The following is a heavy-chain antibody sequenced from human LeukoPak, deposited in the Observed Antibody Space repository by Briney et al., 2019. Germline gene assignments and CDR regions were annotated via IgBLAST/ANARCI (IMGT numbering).Heavy chain of an antibody. D-gene: IGHD5-12*01. V-gene: IGHV1-46*01. CDR2: INPSGGST. CDR1: GYTFTSYY. CDR3: ARVVTGYSGYDFRGSGGNYFDY. J-gene: IGHJ4*02. Sequence: ASMKVSCKASGYTFTSYYMHWVRQAPGQGLEWMGIINPSGGSTSYAQKYQGRVTMTRDTSTNTVYMDLSSLRSEDTAVYYCARVVTGYSGYDFRGSGGNYFDYWGQGTLVTVSS.